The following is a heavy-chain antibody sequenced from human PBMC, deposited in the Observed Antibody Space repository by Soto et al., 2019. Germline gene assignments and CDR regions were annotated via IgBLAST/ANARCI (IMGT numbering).Heavy chain of an antibody. CDR1: GFTFSSYA. V-gene: IGHV3-30-3*01. Sequence: PGGSLRLSCAASGFTFSSYAMHWVRQAPGKGLEWVAVISYDGSNKYYADSVKGRFTISRDNSKNTLYLQMNSLRAEDTAVYYCASFYSRPYGFDYWGQGTLVTVSS. J-gene: IGHJ4*02. CDR2: ISYDGSNK. CDR3: ASFYSRPYGFDY. D-gene: IGHD6-13*01.